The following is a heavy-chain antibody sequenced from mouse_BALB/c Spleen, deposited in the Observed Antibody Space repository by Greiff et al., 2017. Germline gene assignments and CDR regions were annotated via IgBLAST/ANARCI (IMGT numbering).Heavy chain of an antibody. Sequence: QVQLQQSGAELVRPGVSVKISCKGSGYTFTDYAMHWVKQSHAKSLEWIGVISTYYGDASYNQKFKGKATMTVDKSSSTAYMELARLTSEDSAIYYCARGHYGSSSLYYAMDYWGQGTSVTVSS. CDR2: ISTYYGDA. CDR3: ARGHYGSSSLYYAMDY. J-gene: IGHJ4*01. D-gene: IGHD1-1*01. CDR1: GYTFTDYA. V-gene: IGHV1S137*01.